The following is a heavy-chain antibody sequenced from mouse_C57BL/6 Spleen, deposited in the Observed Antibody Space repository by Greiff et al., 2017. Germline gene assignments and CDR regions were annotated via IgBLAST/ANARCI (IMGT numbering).Heavy chain of an antibody. J-gene: IGHJ3*01. V-gene: IGHV1-76*01. Sequence: VQLQQSGAELVRPGASVKLSCKASGYTFTDYYINWVKQRPGQGLEWIARIYPGSGNTYYNEKFKGKATLTAEKSSSTAYMQLSSLTSEDSAVYFCARYDSGWFAYWGQGTLVTVSA. CDR1: GYTFTDYY. CDR2: IYPGSGNT. CDR3: ARYDSGWFAY. D-gene: IGHD2-12*01.